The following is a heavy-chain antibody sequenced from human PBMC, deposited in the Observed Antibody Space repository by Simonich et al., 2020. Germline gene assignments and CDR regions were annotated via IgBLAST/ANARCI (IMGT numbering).Heavy chain of an antibody. J-gene: IGHJ3*02. Sequence: QVQLVQSGAEVKKPGASVKVSCKASGYTFTGYYMHWVRQAPGQGLGWMGWINPNRGGTNYAQKFQGRVTMTRDTSISTAYMELSRLRSDDTAVYYCARGRLTGDKGAFDIWGQGTMVTVSS. CDR2: INPNRGGT. V-gene: IGHV1-2*02. CDR3: ARGRLTGDKGAFDI. CDR1: GYTFTGYY. D-gene: IGHD7-27*01.